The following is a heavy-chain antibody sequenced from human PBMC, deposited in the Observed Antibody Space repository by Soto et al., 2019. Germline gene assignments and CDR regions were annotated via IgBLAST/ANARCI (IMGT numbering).Heavy chain of an antibody. D-gene: IGHD6-13*01. CDR3: ARQGAAAGFYYYGMDV. Sequence: SETLSLTCTVSGGSIISSNFFWVLIRQPPGKGLEWIGSINHSGNTYYNPSLKSRVTISVDASKNQFSLKLSSVTAADTAVYYCARQGAAAGFYYYGMDVWGPGTTVTVSS. CDR2: INHSGNT. V-gene: IGHV4-39*01. J-gene: IGHJ6*02. CDR1: GGSIISSNFF.